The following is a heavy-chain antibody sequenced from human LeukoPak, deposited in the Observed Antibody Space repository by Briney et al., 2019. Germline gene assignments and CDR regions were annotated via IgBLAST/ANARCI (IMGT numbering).Heavy chain of an antibody. Sequence: GGSLRLSCAASGFTFSSYWMHWVRQAPGKGLVWVSRIKTDGSNYYADSVKGRFTISRDNAKNTLYLEMNGLRAEDTAMYYCARGGYGYYYMDVWGKGTTVTVSS. CDR1: GFTFSSYW. D-gene: IGHD5-12*01. V-gene: IGHV3-74*01. J-gene: IGHJ6*03. CDR2: IKTDGSN. CDR3: ARGGYGYYYMDV.